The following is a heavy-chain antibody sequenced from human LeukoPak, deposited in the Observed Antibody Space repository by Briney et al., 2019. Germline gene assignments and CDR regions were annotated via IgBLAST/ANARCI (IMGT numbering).Heavy chain of an antibody. J-gene: IGHJ5*02. V-gene: IGHV4-39*07. CDR2: IYYSGST. D-gene: IGHD6-19*01. CDR3: ARGSGWYSNWLDP. Sequence: SETLSLTCIVSGGSISSSSYYWGWIRQPPGKGLEWIGSIYYSGSTYYNPSLKSRVTISVDTSKNQFSLKLSSVTAADTAVYYCARGSGWYSNWLDPWGQGTLVTVSS. CDR1: GGSISSSSYY.